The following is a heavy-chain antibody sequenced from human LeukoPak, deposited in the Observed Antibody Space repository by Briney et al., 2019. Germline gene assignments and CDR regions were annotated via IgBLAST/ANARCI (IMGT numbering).Heavy chain of an antibody. CDR3: VKDRGGSGSYYRGTFDY. V-gene: IGHV3-64D*06. CDR1: GFTFSSYA. Sequence: GRSLRLSCAASGFTFSSYAMHWVRQAPGKGLEYVSGISTNGGSTYYADSVKGRFTISRDNSKNTLYLQMSSLRAEDTGVYYCVKDRGGSGSYYRGTFDYWGQGTLVTVSS. CDR2: ISTNGGST. D-gene: IGHD3-10*01. J-gene: IGHJ4*02.